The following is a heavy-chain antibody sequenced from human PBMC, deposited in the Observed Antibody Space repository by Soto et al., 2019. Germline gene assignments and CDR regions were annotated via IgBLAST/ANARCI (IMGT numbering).Heavy chain of an antibody. CDR2: ISASGGSS. D-gene: IGHD2-21*01. CDR1: GFSFSSHA. Sequence: GGSLRLSCTSSGFSFSSHATSWVRQAPGKGLEWVSGISASGGSSFYADSVKGRFTISRDNPKNTLYLQMNSLTAEDTAVYYCAKQVPYSNIPKGYFAPWGQGTLVTVSS. V-gene: IGHV3-23*01. J-gene: IGHJ5*02. CDR3: AKQVPYSNIPKGYFAP.